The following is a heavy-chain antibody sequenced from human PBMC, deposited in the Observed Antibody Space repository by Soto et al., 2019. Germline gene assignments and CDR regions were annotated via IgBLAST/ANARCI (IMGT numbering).Heavy chain of an antibody. V-gene: IGHV3-30-3*01. CDR2: LSFDGSNR. CDR3: ARARYSVSYRAIPFDY. CDR1: GFSFSSYG. D-gene: IGHD1-26*01. Sequence: QVQLVESGGGVVQPGRSLRLSCAASGFSFSSYGMHWVRQAPGKGLEWVAVLSFDGSNRYYADSVKGRFTISRDNSKNTLYLQMNGLRPEDTAEYYCARARYSVSYRAIPFDYWGQGTLVTVSS. J-gene: IGHJ4*02.